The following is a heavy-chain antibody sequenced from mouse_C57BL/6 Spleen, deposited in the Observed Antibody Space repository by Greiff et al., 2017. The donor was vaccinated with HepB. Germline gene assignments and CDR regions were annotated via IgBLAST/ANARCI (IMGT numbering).Heavy chain of an antibody. CDR3: ARSFDY. J-gene: IGHJ2*01. CDR2: IYPGDGDT. Sequence: VQLQQSGPELVKPGASVKISCEASGYAFSSSWMNWVKQRPGKGLEWIGRIYPGDGDTNYNGKFKGKATLTADKSSSTAYMQLSSLTSEDSAVYFCARSFDYWGQGTTLTVSS. V-gene: IGHV1-82*01. CDR1: GYAFSSSW.